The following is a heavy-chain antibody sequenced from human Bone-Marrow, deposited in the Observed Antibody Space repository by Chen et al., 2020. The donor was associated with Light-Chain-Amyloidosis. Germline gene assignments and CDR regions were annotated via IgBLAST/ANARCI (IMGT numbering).Heavy chain of an antibody. Sequence: EVQLVESGGGVAQPGGSLRLSCVVSGFIFENYAMHWVRQVPGKGLEWLCLISGDGGNTDYADSVKGRFIVSRDKSKNSLYLQMNSLRAEDTAFYYCAKDKQGVFANWGQGTLVTVSS. CDR2: ISGDGGNT. CDR1: GFIFENYA. J-gene: IGHJ4*02. V-gene: IGHV3-43*02. D-gene: IGHD2-8*01. CDR3: AKDKQGVFAN.